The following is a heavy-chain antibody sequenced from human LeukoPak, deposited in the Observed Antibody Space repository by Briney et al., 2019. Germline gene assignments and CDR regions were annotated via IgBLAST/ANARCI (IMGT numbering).Heavy chain of an antibody. CDR2: IYYSGST. J-gene: IGHJ4*02. CDR3: ARLPGYYDSSGYYYFDY. V-gene: IGHV4-59*01. Sequence: SETLSLTCTVSGGSISSYYWSWIRQPPGKGLEWIGYIYYSGSTNYNPSLKSRVTISVDTSKNQFSLKLSSVTAADTAVYYCARLPGYYDSSGYYYFDYWGQGTLVTVSS. D-gene: IGHD3-22*01. CDR1: GGSISSYY.